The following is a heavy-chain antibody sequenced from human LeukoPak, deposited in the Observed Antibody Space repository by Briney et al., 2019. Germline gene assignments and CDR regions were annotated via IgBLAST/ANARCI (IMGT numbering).Heavy chain of an antibody. CDR1: GFTFSSYA. Sequence: PGGSLRLSCAASGFTFSSYAMSWVRQAPGKGLEWVSAISGSGGSTYYADPVKGRFTISRDNSKNTLYLQMNSLRAEDTAVYYCAKGIRGYSGYDYDYWGQGTLVTVSS. CDR3: AKGIRGYSGYDYDY. J-gene: IGHJ4*02. D-gene: IGHD5-12*01. CDR2: ISGSGGST. V-gene: IGHV3-23*01.